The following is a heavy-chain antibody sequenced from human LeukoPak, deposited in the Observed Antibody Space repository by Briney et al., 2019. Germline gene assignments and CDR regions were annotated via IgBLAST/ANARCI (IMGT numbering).Heavy chain of an antibody. CDR1: GGSVNSGSYY. J-gene: IGHJ4*02. Sequence: SETLSLTCTVSGGSVNSGSYYWSWIRQPPGKGLEWIGYIYYTGSTYYNSSLKSRVTISLDTSKNQFSLILSSVTAADTAVYYCAREDGYRQADYWGQGTLVTVSS. V-gene: IGHV4-61*01. D-gene: IGHD5-24*01. CDR3: AREDGYRQADY. CDR2: IYYTGST.